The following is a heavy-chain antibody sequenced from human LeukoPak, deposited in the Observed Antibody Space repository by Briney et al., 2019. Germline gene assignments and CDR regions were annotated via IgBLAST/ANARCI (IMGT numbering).Heavy chain of an antibody. CDR2: IWYDGSNK. J-gene: IGHJ3*02. Sequence: GGSLRLSCAASGFTFSSYWMSWVRQAPGKGLEWVAVIWYDGSNKYYADSVKGRFTISRDNSKNTLYLQMNSLRAEDTAVYYCARDDDAFDIWGQGTMVTVSS. V-gene: IGHV3-33*08. CDR3: ARDDDAFDI. CDR1: GFTFSSYW.